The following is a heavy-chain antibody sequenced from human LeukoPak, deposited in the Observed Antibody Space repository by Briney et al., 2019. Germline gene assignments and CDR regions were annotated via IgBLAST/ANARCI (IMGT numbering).Heavy chain of an antibody. Sequence: SETLSLTCAVYGGSFIGYYWSWIRQPPGKGLEWIGYIYYSGSTNYHPSLKSRVTISVDTSKTQFSLKLSSVTAAAPAVYSCAREGGGSYLFDYWGEGTLVTVSS. CDR3: AREGGGSYLFDY. J-gene: IGHJ4*02. CDR2: IYYSGST. CDR1: GGSFIGYY. V-gene: IGHV4-59*01. D-gene: IGHD1-26*01.